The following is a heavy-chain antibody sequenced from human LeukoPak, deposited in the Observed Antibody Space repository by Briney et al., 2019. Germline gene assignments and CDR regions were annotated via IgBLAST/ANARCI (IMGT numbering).Heavy chain of an antibody. CDR1: GGSFSGYY. J-gene: IGHJ4*02. CDR3: ARAGYCSSTSCYTSNFDY. Sequence: PSETLSLTCAVYGGSFSGYYWSWIRQPPGKGLEWIGEINHSGSTNYNPSLKSRVTISVDTSKNQISLKLSSVTAADTAVYYCARAGYCSSTSCYTSNFDYWGQGTLVTVSS. D-gene: IGHD2-2*02. V-gene: IGHV4-34*01. CDR2: INHSGST.